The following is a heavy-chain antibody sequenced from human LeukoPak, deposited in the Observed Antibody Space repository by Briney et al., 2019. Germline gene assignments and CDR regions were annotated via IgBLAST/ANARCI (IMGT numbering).Heavy chain of an antibody. J-gene: IGHJ4*02. V-gene: IGHV4-61*02. Sequence: QVQLQESGPGLVKPSQTLSLPCTVSGGSISSGNYYWSWIRQPAGKGLEWIGRIHASGSTNYNPSLKSRVTISVDTTKNQFSLKLSSVTAADTAVYYCAGSYRLDYWGQGTLVTVSS. CDR3: AGSYRLDY. CDR1: GGSISSGNYY. CDR2: IHASGST. D-gene: IGHD1-26*01.